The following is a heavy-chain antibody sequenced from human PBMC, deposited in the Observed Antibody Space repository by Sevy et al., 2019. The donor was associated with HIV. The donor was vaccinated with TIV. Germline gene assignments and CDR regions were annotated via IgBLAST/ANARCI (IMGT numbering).Heavy chain of an antibody. J-gene: IGHJ4*02. Sequence: PSETLSLTCTVSGDSISSNNWWTWVRQPPGKGLEWIGDMFHAGSANYNPPLKGRVTISVDKSTNHFSLNLFSVTAADTAVYYCARRPQIVVPNQIPPLDYWGPGILVTVSS. CDR1: GDSISSNNW. D-gene: IGHD2-15*01. CDR3: ARRPQIVVPNQIPPLDY. CDR2: MFHAGSA. V-gene: IGHV4-4*02.